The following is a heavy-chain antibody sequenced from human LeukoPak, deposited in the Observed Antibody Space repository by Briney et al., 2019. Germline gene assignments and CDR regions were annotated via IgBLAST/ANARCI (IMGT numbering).Heavy chain of an antibody. V-gene: IGHV3-23*01. D-gene: IGHD6-19*01. Sequence: QPGGSLRLSCTVSGFTLSSYEMSWIRQAPGKGLEWVSSVDYIADSTQYSGSVMGRFTISRDNSKNTLYLQLNSLSADDTAVYYCARNSGWYGVSWGQGTLVTVSS. CDR2: VDYIADST. CDR3: ARNSGWYGVS. CDR1: GFTLSSYE. J-gene: IGHJ1*01.